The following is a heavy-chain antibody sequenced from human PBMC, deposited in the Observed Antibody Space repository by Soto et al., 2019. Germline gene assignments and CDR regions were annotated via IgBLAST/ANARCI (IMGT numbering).Heavy chain of an antibody. D-gene: IGHD1-26*01. V-gene: IGHV4-59*02. CDR3: TRHAIIARLQYGMDV. CDR2: ILYRGTT. CDR1: GGSVSGYY. Sequence: PSETLSLTCTVSGGSVSGYYWSWIRQSPGRGLEWLGYILYRGTTLYSPSVQSRLSITVDTSKNQFSLKMRSVTAADTAIYYCTRHAIIARLQYGMDVWGRGTTVTVSS. J-gene: IGHJ6*02.